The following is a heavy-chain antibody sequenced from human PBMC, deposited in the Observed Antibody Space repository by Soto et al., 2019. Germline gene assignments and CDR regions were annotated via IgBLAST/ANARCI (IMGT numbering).Heavy chain of an antibody. J-gene: IGHJ4*02. CDR3: ARTLRRRPPFDY. V-gene: IGHV4-30-4*01. CDR1: GGSISSYDYY. CDR2: IYYSGST. Sequence: SETLSLTCTVSGGSISSYDYYWSWIRQPPGKGLECIGYIYYSGSTYYNPSLKSRVTISVDTSKNQFSLKLSSVTAADTAVYYCARTLRRRPPFDYWGQGTLVTVSS.